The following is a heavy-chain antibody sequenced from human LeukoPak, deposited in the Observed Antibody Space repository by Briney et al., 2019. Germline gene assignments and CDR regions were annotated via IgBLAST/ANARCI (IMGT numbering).Heavy chain of an antibody. CDR2: INHSGST. CDR3: ARGGIAVAGTDY. CDR1: GGSFRGYY. V-gene: IGHV4-34*01. D-gene: IGHD6-19*01. J-gene: IGHJ4*02. Sequence: PSETLSLTCAVYGGSFRGYYWSWIRQPPGKGLEWIGEINHSGSTNYNPSLKSRVTISVDTSKNQFSLKLSSVTAADTAVYYCARGGIAVAGTDYWGQGTLVTVSS.